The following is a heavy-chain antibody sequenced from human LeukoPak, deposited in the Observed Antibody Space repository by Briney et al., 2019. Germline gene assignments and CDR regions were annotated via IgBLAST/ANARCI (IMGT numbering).Heavy chain of an antibody. Sequence: GGSLRLSCAASGFTSRIYVMNSVRQAPEGGLWWVSSIRGSGGSAYYADSVKGRFTISRDNSKNTVSLQVNSLRAEDTAVYYCAKGRTVDVNWDYWGQGTVVTVSS. CDR1: GFTSRIYV. D-gene: IGHD1-1*01. V-gene: IGHV3-23*01. J-gene: IGHJ4*02. CDR2: IRGSGGSA. CDR3: AKGRTVDVNWDY.